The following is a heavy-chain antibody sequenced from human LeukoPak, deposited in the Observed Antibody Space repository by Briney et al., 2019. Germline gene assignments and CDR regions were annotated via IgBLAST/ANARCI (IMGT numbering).Heavy chain of an antibody. D-gene: IGHD3-3*01. V-gene: IGHV7-4-1*02. CDR1: GYTFTSYA. CDR2: INTNTGSP. CDR3: ARHLTYYDFWSGYYMESWFDP. Sequence: ASVKVSCKASGYTFTSYAMNWVRQAPGQGLEWMGWINTNTGSPTYAQGFTGRFVFSLDTSVSTAYLQISSLKAEDTAVYYCARHLTYYDFWSGYYMESWFDPWGKGTLVTVSS. J-gene: IGHJ5*02.